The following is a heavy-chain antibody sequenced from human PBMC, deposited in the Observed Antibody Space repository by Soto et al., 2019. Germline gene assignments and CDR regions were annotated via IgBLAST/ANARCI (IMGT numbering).Heavy chain of an antibody. CDR1: GFTFSSYA. V-gene: IGHV3-23*01. Sequence: EVQLLESGGGLVQPGGSLRLSCAASGFTFSSYAMTWVRQAPGKGLEWVSAIGTSGGGTKYAGSVKGRFTISRDNSKNTLYLQMNSLRADDTAVYYCEKDWSAASWGQGTLVTVSS. J-gene: IGHJ5*02. CDR3: EKDWSAAS. CDR2: IGTSGGGT. D-gene: IGHD3-3*01.